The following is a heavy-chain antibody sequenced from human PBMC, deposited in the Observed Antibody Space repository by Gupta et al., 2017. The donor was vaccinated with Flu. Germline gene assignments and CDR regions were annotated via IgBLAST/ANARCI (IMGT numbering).Heavy chain of an antibody. CDR3: AKQRHSGGLLHGMDV. V-gene: IGHV1-18*01. J-gene: IGHJ6*02. CDR1: GYIFTSSG. CDR2: INSYNGNT. D-gene: IGHD2-15*01. Sequence: QIQLVQSGGEVKKPGASVKVSCKASGYIFTSSGISWVRQAPGQGLEWMGWINSYNGNTKYVQNFQDRINMTTETSTSTAYMELRNLRSDDTAVYYCAKQRHSGGLLHGMDVWGQGTTVTVPS.